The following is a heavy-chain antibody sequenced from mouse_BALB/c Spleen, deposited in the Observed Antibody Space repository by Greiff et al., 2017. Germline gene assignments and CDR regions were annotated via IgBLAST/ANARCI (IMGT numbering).Heavy chain of an antibody. CDR2: INPSNGRT. V-gene: IGHV1S81*02. D-gene: IGHD2-3*01. J-gene: IGHJ3*01. CDR3: ARSGDGYYGAWFAY. Sequence: VQLQQPGAELVKPGASVKLSCKASGYTFTSYWMHWVKQRPGQGLEWIGEINPSNGRTNYNEKFKSKATLTVDKSSSTAYMQLSSLTSEDSAVYYCARSGDGYYGAWFAYWGQGTLVTVSA. CDR1: GYTFTSYW.